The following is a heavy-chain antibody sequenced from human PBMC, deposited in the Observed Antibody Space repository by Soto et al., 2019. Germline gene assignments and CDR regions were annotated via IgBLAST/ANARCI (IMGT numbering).Heavy chain of an antibody. D-gene: IGHD2-2*01. CDR2: ISGSGGST. CDR1: GFTFSSYA. J-gene: IGHJ4*02. V-gene: IGHV3-23*01. CDR3: AKALGYCSSTSCYGLDY. Sequence: GGSLRLSCAASGFTFSSYAMRWVRQAPGKGLEWGSAISGSGGSTYYADSVKGRFTISRDNSKNTLYLQTNSLRAEDTAVYYCAKALGYCSSTSCYGLDYWGQGTLVTVSS.